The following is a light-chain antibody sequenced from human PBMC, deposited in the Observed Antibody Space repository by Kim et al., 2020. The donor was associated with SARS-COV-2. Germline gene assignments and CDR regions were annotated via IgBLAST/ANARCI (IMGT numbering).Light chain of an antibody. J-gene: IGKJ2*01. CDR1: QTIGIK. V-gene: IGKV1-5*01. Sequence: LSASAGDRVTITGRASQTIGIKLAWYQQKPGKAPKRLIYDASTLETGVPSRLSGSGSGTEFTLTISSLQPDDSATYYCQQYRNYYTFGQGTKLEI. CDR2: DAS. CDR3: QQYRNYYT.